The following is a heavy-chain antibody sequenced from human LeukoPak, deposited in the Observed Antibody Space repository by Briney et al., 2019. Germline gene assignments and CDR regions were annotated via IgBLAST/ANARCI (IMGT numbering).Heavy chain of an antibody. D-gene: IGHD6-6*01. CDR2: IYYSGST. J-gene: IGHJ4*02. Sequence: SETLSLTCTVSGGSFSSHYWSWIRQPPGKGLEWIGYIYYSGSTNYNPSLKSRVTISVDTSKNQFPLKLSSVTAADTAVYYCARDSSSSGLTDYWGQGTLVTVSS. CDR3: ARDSSSSGLTDY. CDR1: GGSFSSHY. V-gene: IGHV4-59*11.